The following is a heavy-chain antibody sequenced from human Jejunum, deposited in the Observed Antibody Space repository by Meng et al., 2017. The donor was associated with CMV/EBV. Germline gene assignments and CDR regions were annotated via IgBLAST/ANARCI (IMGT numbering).Heavy chain of an antibody. D-gene: IGHD2/OR15-2a*01. V-gene: IGHV3-23*03. CDR2: IYSPDNP. Sequence: GFTFGSYAMSWVRQAPGKGLEWVLLIYSPDNPYYADSVKGRFTISRDNSKNTLYLQMNSLRAEDTAVYYCAQYCSSTSCSLRAFDYWGQGTLVTVSS. J-gene: IGHJ4*02. CDR3: AQYCSSTSCSLRAFDY. CDR1: GFTFGSYA.